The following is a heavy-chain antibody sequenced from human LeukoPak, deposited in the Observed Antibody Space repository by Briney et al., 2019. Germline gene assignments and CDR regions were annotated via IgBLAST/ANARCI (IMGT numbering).Heavy chain of an antibody. CDR3: ARRRKIGYCSGGSCSKDNWFDP. J-gene: IGHJ5*02. CDR2: IDHSGST. CDR1: GGSFSGYY. D-gene: IGHD2-15*01. V-gene: IGHV4-34*01. Sequence: SETLSLTCAVYGGSFSGYYWSWIRQPPGKGLEWIGEIDHSGSTNYNPSLKSRVTISVDTSKNQFSLKLSSVTAADTAVYYCARRRKIGYCSGGSCSKDNWFDPWGQGTLVTVSS.